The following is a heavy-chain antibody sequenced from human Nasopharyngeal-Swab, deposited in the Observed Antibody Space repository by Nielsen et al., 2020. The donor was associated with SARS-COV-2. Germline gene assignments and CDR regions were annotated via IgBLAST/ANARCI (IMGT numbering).Heavy chain of an antibody. Sequence: SVKVSCKTSGGTFSSYGISWVRQAPGEGFEWMGGIIPVLPITRYAQKFRDRVTITADTSTSTAYMELSSLRSEDTATYYCARGGWLRRDYYYVYYYMDVWGKGTTVTVSS. J-gene: IGHJ6*03. CDR2: IIPVLPIT. V-gene: IGHV1-69*10. CDR3: ARGGWLRRDYYYVYYYMDV. CDR1: GGTFSSYG. D-gene: IGHD5-24*01.